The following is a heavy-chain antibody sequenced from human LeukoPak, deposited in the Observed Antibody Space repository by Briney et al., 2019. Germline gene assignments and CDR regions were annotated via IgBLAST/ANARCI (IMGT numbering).Heavy chain of an antibody. V-gene: IGHV3-23*01. CDR1: GFSFSTYG. D-gene: IGHD2-21*02. Sequence: GGSLRLSCAASGFSFSTYGMNWVRQAPGRGLEWVSSISGSDGSTYYADSVKGRFTISRDNSKSTLYLQMSSLRAEDTAVYYCAKEPRHCGGDCFSLLDSWGQGTLVTVSS. CDR3: AKEPRHCGGDCFSLLDS. J-gene: IGHJ4*02. CDR2: ISGSDGST.